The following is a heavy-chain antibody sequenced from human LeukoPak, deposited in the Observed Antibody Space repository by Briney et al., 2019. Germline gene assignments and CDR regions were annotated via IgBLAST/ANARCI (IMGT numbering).Heavy chain of an antibody. CDR2: IYTSGST. Sequence: RPSETLSLTCTVSGGSISSYYWSWIRQPPGKGLEWIEYIYTSGSTNYNPSLKSRVAISVDTSKNQFSLKLSSVTAADTAVYYCARHSSSSAYFDYWGQGTLVTVSS. CDR3: ARHSSSSAYFDY. J-gene: IGHJ4*02. CDR1: GGSISSYY. V-gene: IGHV4-4*09. D-gene: IGHD6-6*01.